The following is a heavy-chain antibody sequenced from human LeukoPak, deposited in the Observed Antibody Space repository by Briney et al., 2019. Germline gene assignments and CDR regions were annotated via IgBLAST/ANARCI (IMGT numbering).Heavy chain of an antibody. CDR1: GYTFTGYY. CDR3: ARDYSSTLTLFDY. V-gene: IGHV1-2*02. D-gene: IGHD6-13*01. CDR2: INPDSGGT. Sequence: ASVKVSCKASGYTFTGYYMHWVRRAPGQGLEWMGWINPDSGGTNYAQKFQGRVTMTRDTSISTAYLDLSRLRSDDTAVYYCARDYSSTLTLFDYWGQGTLVTVSS. J-gene: IGHJ4*02.